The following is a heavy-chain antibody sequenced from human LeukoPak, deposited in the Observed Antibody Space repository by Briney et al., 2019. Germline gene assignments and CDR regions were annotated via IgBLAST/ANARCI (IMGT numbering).Heavy chain of an antibody. V-gene: IGHV3-11*01. Sequence: PGGSLRLSCAASGFMFNDYYMSWIRQAPGKGLEWVSYISSSGSIIYYADSVKGRFTISRDNSKNTLYLQMNSLRAEDTAVYYCARRAGGYSHPYDYWGQGILVTVSS. CDR3: ARRAGGYSHPYDY. CDR2: ISSSGSII. D-gene: IGHD4-23*01. J-gene: IGHJ4*02. CDR1: GFMFNDYY.